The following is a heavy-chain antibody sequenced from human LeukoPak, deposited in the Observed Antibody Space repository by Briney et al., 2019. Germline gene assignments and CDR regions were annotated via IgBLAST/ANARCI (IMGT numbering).Heavy chain of an antibody. V-gene: IGHV4-34*01. Sequence: PSETLSLTCAVYGGTFSGYYWSWIRQPPGKGLEWIGEINHSGSTNYNPSLKSRVTISVDTSKNQFSLKLSSVTAADTAVYYCARRLGRKFGERFYYYHYMDVWGKGTTVTISS. CDR3: ARRLGRKFGERFYYYHYMDV. CDR2: INHSGST. J-gene: IGHJ6*03. D-gene: IGHD3-10*01. CDR1: GGTFSGYY.